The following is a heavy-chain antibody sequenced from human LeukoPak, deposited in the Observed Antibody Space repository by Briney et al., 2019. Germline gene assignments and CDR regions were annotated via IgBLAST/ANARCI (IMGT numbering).Heavy chain of an antibody. D-gene: IGHD3-22*01. CDR2: ISSSGSTI. CDR3: ASSMIVVVIYAFDI. V-gene: IGHV3-48*03. J-gene: IGHJ3*02. CDR1: GFTFSSYE. Sequence: GGSLRLSCAASGFTFSSYEMNWVRQAPGKGLEWVSYISSSGSTIYYADSVKGRFTISRDNAMNSLYLQMNSLRAEDTAVYYCASSMIVVVIYAFDIWGQGTMVTVSS.